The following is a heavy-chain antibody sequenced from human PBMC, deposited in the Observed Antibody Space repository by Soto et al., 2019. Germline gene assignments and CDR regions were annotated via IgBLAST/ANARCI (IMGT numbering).Heavy chain of an antibody. CDR1: GFTFSSYG. V-gene: IGHV3-33*01. CDR3: ARAYGDWRYFDY. Sequence: QVHLVESGGGVVQPGTSLSLSCAASGFTFSSYGMHWVRQTPGTGLDWVAVIWYDGSNKYYADSVKGRLTISRDNSMNTLDVEVNSLRGEDTAVHYWARAYGDWRYFDYWGQGTLGTVSS. D-gene: IGHD4-17*01. J-gene: IGHJ4*02. CDR2: IWYDGSNK.